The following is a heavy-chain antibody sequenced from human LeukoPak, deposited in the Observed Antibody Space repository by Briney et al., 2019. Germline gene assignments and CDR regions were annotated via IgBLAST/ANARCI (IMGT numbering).Heavy chain of an antibody. D-gene: IGHD3-22*01. CDR1: GFTFSSYS. CDR3: ARAFYYYDSDY. V-gene: IGHV3-48*04. CDR2: IGSNISII. Sequence: GGSLRLSCAASGFTFSSYSMNWVRQAPGKGLEWVSYIGSNISIIYYADSVKGLFTISRDNAKNSLYLQMNSLRAEDTAVYYCARAFYYYDSDYWGQGTLVTVSS. J-gene: IGHJ4*02.